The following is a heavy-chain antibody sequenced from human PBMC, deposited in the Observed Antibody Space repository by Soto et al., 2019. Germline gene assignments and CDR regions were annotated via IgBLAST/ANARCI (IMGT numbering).Heavy chain of an antibody. CDR1: GFTFSSYG. D-gene: IGHD5-18*01. Sequence: GGSLRLSCAASGFTFSSYGMHWVRQAPGKGLEWVAVISYDGSNKYYADSVKGRFTISRDNSKNTLYLQMNSLRAEDTAVYYCAKVDLDVDTAMSNYYYYGMDVWGQGTTVTVSS. CDR2: ISYDGSNK. J-gene: IGHJ6*02. V-gene: IGHV3-30*18. CDR3: AKVDLDVDTAMSNYYYYGMDV.